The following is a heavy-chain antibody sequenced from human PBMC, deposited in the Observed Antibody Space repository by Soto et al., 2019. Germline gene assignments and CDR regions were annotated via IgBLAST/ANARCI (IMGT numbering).Heavy chain of an antibody. V-gene: IGHV4-30-4*01. CDR2: IYYSGNT. D-gene: IGHD2-8*02. Sequence: SETLSLTCTVSGGSISSDDYFGSWVRQPPGRRLEWIGNIYYSGNTNYNPALKSRVIISIDTSKNQLFLKLNSMTAADTAVYYCARDTWTGYVDSWGQGTLVTVSS. CDR1: GGSISSDDYF. J-gene: IGHJ4*02. CDR3: ARDTWTGYVDS.